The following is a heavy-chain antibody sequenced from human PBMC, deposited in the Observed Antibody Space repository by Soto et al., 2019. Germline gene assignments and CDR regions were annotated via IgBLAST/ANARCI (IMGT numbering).Heavy chain of an antibody. V-gene: IGHV3-30*18. CDR3: AKGPDVYDFLSGYYNNWFDS. D-gene: IGHD3-3*01. CDR2: ISYDGSNK. CDR1: GFTFSTYG. Sequence: GGSLRLSCAASGFTFSTYGMHWVRQAPGKGLEWVAVISYDGSNKYYADSVKGRFTISRDNSKNTLYLQMNSLRAEDTAVYYCAKGPDVYDFLSGYYNNWFDSWGQGTLVTVSS. J-gene: IGHJ5*01.